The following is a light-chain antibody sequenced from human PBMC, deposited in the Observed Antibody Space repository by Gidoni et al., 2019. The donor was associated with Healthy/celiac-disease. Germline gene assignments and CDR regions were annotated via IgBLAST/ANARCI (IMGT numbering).Light chain of an antibody. CDR3: QQYDNLLFT. J-gene: IGKJ5*01. V-gene: IGKV1-33*01. Sequence: DIQLTQSPSSLSASVGDRVTITCQASQGISSYLNWYQQKPGKAPKLLIYDASNLETGVPSRGSGSGTGTDFTFTISSLQAEDIATYYCQQYDNLLFTFGQGTRLEIK. CDR2: DAS. CDR1: QGISSY.